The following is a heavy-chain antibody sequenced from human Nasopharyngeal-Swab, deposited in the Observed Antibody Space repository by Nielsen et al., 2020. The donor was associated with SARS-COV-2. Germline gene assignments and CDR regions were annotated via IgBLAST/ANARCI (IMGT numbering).Heavy chain of an antibody. J-gene: IGHJ4*02. V-gene: IGHV3-30*18. CDR3: AKDEMIRGVIGGSYFDS. CDR1: GFTFNSYG. CDR2: ISYDGNDK. Sequence: GESLKIYCAASGFTFNSYGMHWVRQAPGKGLEWVALISYDGNDKSYGDSVKGRFTISRDNSKNTLYLQMNSLRAEDTAVYYCAKDEMIRGVIGGSYFDSWGQGTLVTVSS. D-gene: IGHD3-10*01.